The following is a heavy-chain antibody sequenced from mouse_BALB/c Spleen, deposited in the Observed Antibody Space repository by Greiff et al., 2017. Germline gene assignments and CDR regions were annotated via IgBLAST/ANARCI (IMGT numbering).Heavy chain of an antibody. CDR1: GFTFSSYA. Sequence: EVKLEESGGGLVKPGGSLKLSCAASGFTFSSYAMSWVRQTPEKRLEWVASISSGGSTYYPDSVKGRFTISRDNARNILYLQMSSLRSEDTAMYYCARPEVREYYAMDDWGQGTSVTVSS. CDR2: ISSGGST. CDR3: ARPEVREYYAMDD. J-gene: IGHJ4*01. D-gene: IGHD2-14*01. V-gene: IGHV5-6-5*01.